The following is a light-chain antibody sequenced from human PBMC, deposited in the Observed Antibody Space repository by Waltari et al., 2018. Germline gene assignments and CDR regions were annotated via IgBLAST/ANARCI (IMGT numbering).Light chain of an antibody. CDR1: SSNIGGNN. V-gene: IGLV1-44*01. CDR3: GTWDDSLNGHWV. CDR2: YND. J-gene: IGLJ3*02. Sequence: QSVLTQPPSASGTPGQRVPIPCSGSSSNIGGNNVNWSKQVPGAAPKLLIYYNDERPSGVPDRFSGSKSGTSASLAISGLQSEDEADYYCGTWDDSLNGHWVFGGGTRLTVL.